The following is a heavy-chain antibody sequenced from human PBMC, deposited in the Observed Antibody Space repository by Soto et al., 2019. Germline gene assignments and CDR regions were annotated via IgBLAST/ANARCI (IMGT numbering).Heavy chain of an antibody. V-gene: IGHV3-15*07. D-gene: IGHD1-1*01. CDR1: GFTFSNAW. CDR2: IKSKIDGGTS. CDR3: TTQPFNWNDEGGH. J-gene: IGHJ4*02. Sequence: EVQLVESGGDLVKPGGSLKLSCATSGFTFSNAWMNWVRQAPGKGLEWVGRIKSKIDGGTSDYAAPVKGRFTISRDDSENMLYLQMNSLKTGDTAVYYCTTQPFNWNDEGGHWGPGTLVTVSS.